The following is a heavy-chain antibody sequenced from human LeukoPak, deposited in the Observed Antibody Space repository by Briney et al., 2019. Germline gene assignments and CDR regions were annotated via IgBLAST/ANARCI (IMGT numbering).Heavy chain of an antibody. J-gene: IGHJ4*02. Sequence: PSETLSLTCAVYGGSFSGYYWSWIRQPPGKGLEWIGEINHSGSTNYNPSLKSRVTISVDTSKNQFSLKLSSVTAADTAVYYCAREPYYYDSSGYYGIDYWGQGTLVTVSS. CDR1: GGSFSGYY. CDR3: AREPYYYDSSGYYGIDY. V-gene: IGHV4-34*01. D-gene: IGHD3-22*01. CDR2: INHSGST.